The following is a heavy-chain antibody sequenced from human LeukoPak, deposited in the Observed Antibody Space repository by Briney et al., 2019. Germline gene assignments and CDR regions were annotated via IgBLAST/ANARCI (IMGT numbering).Heavy chain of an antibody. CDR2: IYYSGST. J-gene: IGHJ4*02. D-gene: IGHD3-22*01. CDR3: ATSTPSYYYDSSGSE. V-gene: IGHV4-39*07. Sequence: PSETLSVTCTVSGDPISSSSYCCGWIRQPPGKGLEWIGSIYYSGSTYYNPSHKSRVTISVDTSKNQFSLKLSSVTAADTAVYYCATSTPSYYYDSSGSEWGQGTLVTVSS. CDR1: GDPISSSSYC.